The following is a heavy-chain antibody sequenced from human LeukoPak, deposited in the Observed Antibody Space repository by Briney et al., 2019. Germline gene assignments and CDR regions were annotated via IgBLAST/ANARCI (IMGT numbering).Heavy chain of an antibody. Sequence: SEILSLTCTVTVGSMNNFYWSWIRQPAGKGLEWIGRIHSGGTTNYNPSLRSRLTFSIDTSKKQFSLWLSSVTAADTAIYYCARDNPAGYSHEHYYYYMDVWGKGTAVTVSS. CDR2: IHSGGTT. J-gene: IGHJ6*03. CDR1: VGSMNNFY. V-gene: IGHV4-4*07. D-gene: IGHD5-18*01. CDR3: ARDNPAGYSHEHYYYYMDV.